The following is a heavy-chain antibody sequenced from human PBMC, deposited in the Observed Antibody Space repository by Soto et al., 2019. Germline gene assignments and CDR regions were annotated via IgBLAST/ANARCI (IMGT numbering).Heavy chain of an antibody. CDR1: GYAFTSYY. J-gene: IGHJ4*02. CDR2: MNPNSGNT. D-gene: IGHD3-16*01. CDR3: ARWGKTPDAGPNFDY. Sequence: ASVKVSCRSAGYAFTSYYINWVRQATGQGLEWMGWMNPNSGNTGFAEKFQGRVSMTRNTSISTAYMGLSSLRSEDSAVYYCARWGKTPDAGPNFDYWGQGTLVTVSS. V-gene: IGHV1-8*01.